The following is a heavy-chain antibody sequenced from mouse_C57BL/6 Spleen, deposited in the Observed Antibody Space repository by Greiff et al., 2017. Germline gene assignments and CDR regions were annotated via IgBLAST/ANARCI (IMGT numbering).Heavy chain of an antibody. Sequence: EVQLVESGPVLVKPGASVKMSCKASGYTFTDYYMNWVKQSHGKSLEWIGVINPYNGGTSYNQKFKGKATLTVDKSSSTAYMELNSLTSEDSAVYYCARPYGNYDWFAYWGQGTLVTVSA. CDR3: ARPYGNYDWFAY. CDR2: INPYNGGT. D-gene: IGHD2-1*01. V-gene: IGHV1-19*01. CDR1: GYTFTDYY. J-gene: IGHJ3*01.